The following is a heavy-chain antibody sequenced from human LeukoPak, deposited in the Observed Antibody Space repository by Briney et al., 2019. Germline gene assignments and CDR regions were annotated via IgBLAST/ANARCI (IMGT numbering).Heavy chain of an antibody. CDR1: GLTFRTYS. D-gene: IGHD5-18*01. CDR2: IGSNGDST. V-gene: IGHV3-64D*06. Sequence: GGSLRLSCSASGLTFRTYSMHWVRQAPGKGLEYVSAIGSNGDSTYYADSVKGRFTISRDNSKNTLYLQMSSLRAEDTAVYYCVKGWTQLDYWGQGTLVTVSS. CDR3: VKGWTQLDY. J-gene: IGHJ4*02.